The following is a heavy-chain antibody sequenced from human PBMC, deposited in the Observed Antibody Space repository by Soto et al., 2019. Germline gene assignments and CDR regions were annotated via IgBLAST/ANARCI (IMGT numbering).Heavy chain of an antibody. CDR1: GFTVSSNY. CDR3: ARQAPPQSGYAFDI. D-gene: IGHD3-3*01. J-gene: IGHJ3*02. V-gene: IGHV3-66*04. CDR2: IYSGGST. Sequence: GGSLRLSCAASGFTVSSNYMSWVRQAPGKGLEWVSVIYSGGSTYYAGSVKGRFTISRHNSKNTLYLQMNSLRAEDTAVYYCARQAPPQSGYAFDIWGQGTMVTVSS.